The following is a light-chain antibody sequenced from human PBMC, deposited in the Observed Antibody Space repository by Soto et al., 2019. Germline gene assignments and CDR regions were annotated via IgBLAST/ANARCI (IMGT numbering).Light chain of an antibody. J-gene: IGKJ1*01. CDR3: QQYDNRPPTWT. V-gene: IGKV1-33*01. CDR1: QDIATY. CDR2: DAS. Sequence: DIQMTQSPSSLSASVGNRVTITCQASQDIATYLNWYQQKPGKAPNLLIYDASNLETGVPSRFSVGGSGTHFTFTISNLQPEDIATYDCQQYDNRPPTWTFVQGTKVEIE.